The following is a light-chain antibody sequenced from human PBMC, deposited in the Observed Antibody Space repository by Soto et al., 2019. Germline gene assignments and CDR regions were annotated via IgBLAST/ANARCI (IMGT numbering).Light chain of an antibody. CDR3: QQYNNWPQT. V-gene: IGKV3-20*01. CDR1: QSVRSSH. J-gene: IGKJ1*01. Sequence: EIVLTQSPGTLSLSPGERATLSCRTSQSVRSSHLAWYQQKSGQAPRLLIYGASNRATGIPGRFSGSGSGTDFTLTISRLEPEDFAVYYCQQYNNWPQTFGQGTKVDIK. CDR2: GAS.